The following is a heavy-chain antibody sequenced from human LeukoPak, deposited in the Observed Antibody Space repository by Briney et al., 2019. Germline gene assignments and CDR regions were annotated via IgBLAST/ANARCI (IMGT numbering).Heavy chain of an antibody. Sequence: SETLSLTCTVSGYSINSGYYWGWIRQPPGKGLEWIGEINHSGSTNYNPSLKSRVTISVDTSKNQFSLKLSSVTAADTAVYYCASTGRRPRTVTNNYWGQGTLVTDSS. D-gene: IGHD4-11*01. CDR3: ASTGRRPRTVTNNY. CDR1: GYSINSGYY. CDR2: INHSGST. V-gene: IGHV4-38-2*02. J-gene: IGHJ4*02.